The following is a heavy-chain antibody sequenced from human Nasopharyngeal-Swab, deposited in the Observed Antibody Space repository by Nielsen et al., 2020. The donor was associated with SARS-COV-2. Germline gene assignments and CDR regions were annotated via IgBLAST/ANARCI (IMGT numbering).Heavy chain of an antibody. J-gene: IGHJ4*02. D-gene: IGHD4/OR15-4a*01. CDR3: PYGANRYQFDY. Sequence: SETLSLTCTVSGGSVSSYYWSWIRQPPGKGLEWIGFIYYSGSTNYNPSLEGRVTISVDTSKNQFSLKLSSVTAADTAVYYCPYGANRYQFDYWGQGTLVTVSS. CDR1: GGSVSSYY. V-gene: IGHV4-59*02. CDR2: IYYSGST.